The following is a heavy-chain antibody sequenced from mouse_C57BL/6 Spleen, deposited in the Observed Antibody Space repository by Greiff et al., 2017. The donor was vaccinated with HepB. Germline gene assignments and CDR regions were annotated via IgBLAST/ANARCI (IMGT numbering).Heavy chain of an antibody. J-gene: IGHJ3*01. D-gene: IGHD1-1*01. CDR1: GFSLTSYG. CDR2: IGRGGST. V-gene: IGHV2-5*01. Sequence: QVQLKQSGPGLVQPSQSLSITCTVSGFSLTSYGVHWVRQSPGKGLEWLGVIGRGGSTDYNAAFMSRLGITKDNSKSQVFFKMNSLQADDTAIYYCASPLLRSGGFAYWGQGTLVTVSA. CDR3: ASPLLRSGGFAY.